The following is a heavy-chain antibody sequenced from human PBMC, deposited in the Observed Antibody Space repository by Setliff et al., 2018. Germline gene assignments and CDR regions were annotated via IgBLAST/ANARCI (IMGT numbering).Heavy chain of an antibody. CDR2: ADHSGST. D-gene: IGHD3-10*01. CDR3: RLWSHNYQKDY. V-gene: IGHV4-34*01. Sequence: TLSLTCSVHGESFSNNYWSWIRQPPGEGLEWIGEADHSGSTSYNPSLKSRPTMSVDTSKNQFSLKLTSVTAADTAAYYCRLWSHNYQKDYWGQGTLVTVSS. CDR1: GESFSNNY. J-gene: IGHJ4*02.